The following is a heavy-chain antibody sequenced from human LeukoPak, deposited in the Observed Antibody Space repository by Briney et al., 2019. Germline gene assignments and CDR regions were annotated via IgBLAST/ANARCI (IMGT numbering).Heavy chain of an antibody. D-gene: IGHD3-22*01. CDR1: GFTFDDYA. CDR2: INWNGDSK. CDR3: AREPFYDSSGYYFDY. V-gene: IGHV3-20*04. J-gene: IGHJ4*02. Sequence: GGSVRLSCAASGFTFDDYAMGWVRQGPGKGLEWVSGINWNGDSKSYADSVKGRFTISRDNAKNSLYLQMNSLRAYDTALFYCAREPFYDSSGYYFDYWGQGTLVTVSS.